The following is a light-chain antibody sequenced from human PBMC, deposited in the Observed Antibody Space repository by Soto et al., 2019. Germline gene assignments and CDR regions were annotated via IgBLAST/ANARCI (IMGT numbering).Light chain of an antibody. V-gene: IGKV3-20*01. J-gene: IGKJ1*01. CDR3: QQYGSSPWT. CDR2: GAS. CDR1: QTVPSNY. Sequence: DIVLTQSPGTLSLSPGERATLSCRASQTVPSNYLAWYQXXXXXAPRVLIYGASRRATGVPGRFIGSASGTDFTLTISRLEPDDFAAYYCQQYGSSPWTFGQGTKVEV.